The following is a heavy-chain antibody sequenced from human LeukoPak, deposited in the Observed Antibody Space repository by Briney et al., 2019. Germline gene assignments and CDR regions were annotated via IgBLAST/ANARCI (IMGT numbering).Heavy chain of an antibody. V-gene: IGHV1-2*02. CDR2: INPNNGGT. CDR3: ASARGSNYGSLGD. D-gene: IGHD5-18*01. CDR1: GYTFTGYF. Sequence: ASVQVSCKASGYTFTGYFLHWVRQAPGQGLEWMGWINPNNGGTKYAQKFQGRVAMTSDTSITTAYMELSWLRSDDTAVYYCASARGSNYGSLGDWGQGTLVTVSS. J-gene: IGHJ4*02.